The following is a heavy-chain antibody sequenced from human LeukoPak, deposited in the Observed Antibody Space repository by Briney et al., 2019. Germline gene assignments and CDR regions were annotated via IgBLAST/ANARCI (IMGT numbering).Heavy chain of an antibody. J-gene: IGHJ4*02. CDR3: AKPMVVTAIFPDFDY. CDR2: VGIISDTV. D-gene: IGHD2-21*02. V-gene: IGHV3-48*01. CDR1: GFSFGSYS. Sequence: GGSLRLSCAASGFSFGSYSMNWVRQAPGKGLEWISFVGIISDTVYYADSVKGRFSISRDNAKNTLYLRMYSLRAEDTAVYYCAKPMVVTAIFPDFDYWGQGTPVTVSS.